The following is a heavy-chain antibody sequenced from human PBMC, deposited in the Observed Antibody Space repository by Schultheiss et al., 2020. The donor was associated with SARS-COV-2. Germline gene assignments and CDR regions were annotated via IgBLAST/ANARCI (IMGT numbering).Heavy chain of an antibody. CDR1: GFTFSSYG. D-gene: IGHD4-17*01. J-gene: IGHJ5*02. CDR2: IWYDGSDK. Sequence: GESLKISCVASGFTFSSYGMHWVRQAPGMGLEWVAVIWYDGSDKYYADSVKGRFTISRDNSKNTLYLQMNSLRAEDTAVYYCARDRTPTVTLPFDPWGQGTLVTVSS. CDR3: ARDRTPTVTLPFDP. V-gene: IGHV3-33*01.